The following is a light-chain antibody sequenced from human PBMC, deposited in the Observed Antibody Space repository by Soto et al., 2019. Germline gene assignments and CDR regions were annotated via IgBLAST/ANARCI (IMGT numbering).Light chain of an antibody. CDR3: QVWETGSDHPA. J-gene: IGLJ2*01. V-gene: IGLV3-21*02. CDR2: DDT. CDR1: NIGSKS. Sequence: SYELTQPPSMSVAPGQTARITCGGDNIGSKSLHWYQQKPGQAPVLVVYDDTDRPSGIPERFSGSNSANTATLTISRVEGGDEADYYCQVWETGSDHPAFGGGTKLTVL.